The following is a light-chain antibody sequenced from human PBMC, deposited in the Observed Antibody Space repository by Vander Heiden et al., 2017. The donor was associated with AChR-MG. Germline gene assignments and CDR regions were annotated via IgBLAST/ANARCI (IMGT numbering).Light chain of an antibody. CDR2: DAS. CDR3: QHRGSSPT. Sequence: VLTQSPAILSLSPGERASLSCRASQPISTYLDWYQQKPGQAPRLLIYDASNRANGIPDRFSGSGTGTDFTLTINSLEAEDSAVYYWQHRGSSPTFGPRTRLEIE. J-gene: IGKJ2*01. CDR1: QPISTY. V-gene: IGKV3-11*01.